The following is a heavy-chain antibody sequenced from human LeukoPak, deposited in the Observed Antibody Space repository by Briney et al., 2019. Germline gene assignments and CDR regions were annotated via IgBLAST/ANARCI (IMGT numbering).Heavy chain of an antibody. V-gene: IGHV3-7*01. Sequence: PGGSLRLPCAASGFTFSSYWMSWVRQAPGKGLEWVANIKQDGSEKYYVDSVKGRFTISGDNAKNSLYLQMNSLRAEDTAVYYCARDTATAYYYYYGMDAWGQGTTVTVSS. CDR2: IKQDGSEK. CDR1: GFTFSSYW. D-gene: IGHD1-26*01. CDR3: ARDTATAYYYYYGMDA. J-gene: IGHJ6*02.